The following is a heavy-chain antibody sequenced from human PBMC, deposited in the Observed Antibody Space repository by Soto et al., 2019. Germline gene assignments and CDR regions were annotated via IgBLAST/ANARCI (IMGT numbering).Heavy chain of an antibody. Sequence: GGSLRLSCSASGFTFSSYAMHWVRQAPGKGLEYVSAISSNGGSTYYADSVKGRFTISRDNSKNTLYLQMSSLRAEDTAVYYCVKDFYHGSGFSPDDYWGQGTLVTVSS. D-gene: IGHD3-10*01. CDR3: VKDFYHGSGFSPDDY. J-gene: IGHJ4*02. CDR2: ISSNGGST. CDR1: GFTFSSYA. V-gene: IGHV3-64D*08.